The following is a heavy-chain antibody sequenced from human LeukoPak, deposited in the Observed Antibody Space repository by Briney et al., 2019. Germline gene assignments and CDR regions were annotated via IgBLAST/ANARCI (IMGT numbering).Heavy chain of an antibody. CDR1: GYTFTGYY. Sequence: ASVKVSCKASGYTFTGYYMHWVRQAPGQGLEWMGWINPNSGGTNYAQKFQGRVTMTRDTSISTAYMELSRLRSDDTAVYYCARDGRPMRWELQRDFDYWGQRTLVTVSS. D-gene: IGHD2-15*01. J-gene: IGHJ4*02. CDR2: INPNSGGT. CDR3: ARDGRPMRWELQRDFDY. V-gene: IGHV1-2*02.